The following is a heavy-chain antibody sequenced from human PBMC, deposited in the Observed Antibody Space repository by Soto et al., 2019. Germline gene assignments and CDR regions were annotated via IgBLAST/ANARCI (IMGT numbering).Heavy chain of an antibody. CDR3: ARPYSSGWLISYYYGMDV. Sequence: ASVKVSCKASGYTFTSYAMHWVRQAPGQRLEWMGWINAGKGNTKYSQKFQGRVTITRDTSASTAYMELSSLRTEDTAVYYCARPYSSGWLISYYYGMDVWGQGTTVTVSS. J-gene: IGHJ6*02. V-gene: IGHV1-3*01. CDR2: INAGKGNT. CDR1: GYTFTSYA. D-gene: IGHD6-19*01.